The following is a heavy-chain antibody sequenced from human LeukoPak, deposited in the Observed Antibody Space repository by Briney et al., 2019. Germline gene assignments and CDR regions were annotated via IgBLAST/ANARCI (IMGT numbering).Heavy chain of an antibody. CDR3: AKRGYYYDSSGYYSRTYFDY. CDR1: GFTFSSFE. CDR2: ISTSGTAI. J-gene: IGHJ4*02. V-gene: IGHV3-48*03. D-gene: IGHD3-22*01. Sequence: PGGSLRLSCAASGFTFSSFEMNWVRQAPGKGLEWLSYISTSGTAIYYADSVKGRFTISRDNSKNTLYLQMNSLRAEDTAVYYCAKRGYYYDSSGYYSRTYFDYWGQGTLVIVSS.